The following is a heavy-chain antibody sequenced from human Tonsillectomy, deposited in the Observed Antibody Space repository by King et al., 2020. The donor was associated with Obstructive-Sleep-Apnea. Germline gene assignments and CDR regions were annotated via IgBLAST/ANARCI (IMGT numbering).Heavy chain of an antibody. CDR3: ARIPAGGLGFFDY. D-gene: IGHD6-13*01. J-gene: IGHJ4*02. V-gene: IGHV1-69*04. Sequence: QLVQSGAEVKKPGSSVKVSCETSGGTFDSYSINWVRQAPGQGLEWMGRIIPFLTITNYAPKFQGRVSITADRSTSTAYMELSSLSSEDTAIYYCARIPAGGLGFFDYWGQGTLVTVSS. CDR2: IIPFLTIT. CDR1: GGTFDSYS.